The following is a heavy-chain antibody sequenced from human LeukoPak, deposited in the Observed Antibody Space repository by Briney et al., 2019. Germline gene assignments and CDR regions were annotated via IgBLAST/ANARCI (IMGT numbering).Heavy chain of an antibody. J-gene: IGHJ4*02. CDR2: ISGSGGST. Sequence: GGSVRLSCAASGFTFSRYAMTWVHQAPGKGLEWVSAISGSGGSTYYADSVKGRFTISRDNSKNTLYLQMNSLRAEGTAVYYCAKDHPPAWLSFHYYFDYWGQGTLATVSS. CDR3: AKDHPPAWLSFHYYFDY. CDR1: GFTFSRYA. V-gene: IGHV3-23*01. D-gene: IGHD3-22*01.